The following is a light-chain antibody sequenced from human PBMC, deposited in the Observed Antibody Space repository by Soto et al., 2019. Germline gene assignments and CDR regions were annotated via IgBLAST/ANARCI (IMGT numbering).Light chain of an antibody. V-gene: IGKV3-15*01. CDR2: DVS. CDR3: QQYNNWPFS. Sequence: EIAMTQSPGTLSVPPGGRATLSCRAGQGVTTNFAWYQQKSGQSPRLLIYDVSIRATGVPARFSGTGSETDFTLTISGLQSEESAVYVCQQYNNWPFSVGQLTRLEIK. CDR1: QGVTTN. J-gene: IGKJ5*01.